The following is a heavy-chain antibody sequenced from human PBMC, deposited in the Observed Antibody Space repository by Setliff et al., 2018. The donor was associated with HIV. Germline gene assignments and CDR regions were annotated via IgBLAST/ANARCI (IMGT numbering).Heavy chain of an antibody. CDR3: ARDQWGYSYGYYYYYYMDV. CDR1: GFTFSSYA. D-gene: IGHD5-18*01. V-gene: IGHV3-23*01. CDR2: ISSSAGST. Sequence: PGGSLRLSCAASGFTFSSYAMSWVRQTPGKGLEWVSFISSSAGSTYYSDSVKGRFTISRDNSKNTLYLQMNSLRAEDTAVYYCARDQWGYSYGYYYYYYMDVWGKGTTVTVSS. J-gene: IGHJ6*03.